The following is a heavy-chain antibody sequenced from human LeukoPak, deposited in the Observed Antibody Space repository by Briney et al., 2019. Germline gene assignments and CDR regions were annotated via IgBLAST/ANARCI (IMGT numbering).Heavy chain of an antibody. V-gene: IGHV1-2*02. CDR1: GYTFTSYY. J-gene: IGHJ6*03. D-gene: IGHD2-15*01. CDR2: INPHSGGT. CDR3: ARGVVAATFYYYMDV. Sequence: GASVKVSCKASGYTFTSYYIQWVRQAPGQGLEWMGWINPHSGGTNYAPKFQGRVSMTRDTSISTAYMELSRLRSDDTAVYYCARGVVAATFYYYMDVWGKGTTVTVSS.